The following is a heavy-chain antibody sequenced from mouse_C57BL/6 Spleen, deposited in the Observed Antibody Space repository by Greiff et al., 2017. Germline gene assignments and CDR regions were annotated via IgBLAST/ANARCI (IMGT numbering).Heavy chain of an antibody. V-gene: IGHV5-17*01. CDR1: GFTFSDYG. J-gene: IGHJ4*01. CDR3: ASSGRGAMDY. Sequence: EVQVVESGGGLVKPGGSLKLSCAASGFTFSDYGMHWVRQAPEKGLEWVAYISSGSSTIYYADTVKGRFTISRDNAKNTLFLQMTSLRSEDTAMYYCASSGRGAMDYWGQGTSVTVSS. D-gene: IGHD3-1*01. CDR2: ISSGSSTI.